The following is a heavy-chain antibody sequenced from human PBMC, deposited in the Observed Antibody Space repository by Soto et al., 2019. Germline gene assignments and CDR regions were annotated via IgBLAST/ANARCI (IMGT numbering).Heavy chain of an antibody. CDR3: ATLGATARDAFDI. Sequence: GESLKISCKTSGYSFSSYWIAWVRQMPGKGLEWMGIIYPGDSDTRYSPSFQGQVTISADKSINTAYLQWSTLKASDTAMYYCATLGATARDAFDIWGQGTTVTVSS. CDR1: GYSFSSYW. D-gene: IGHD5-18*01. J-gene: IGHJ3*02. CDR2: IYPGDSDT. V-gene: IGHV5-51*01.